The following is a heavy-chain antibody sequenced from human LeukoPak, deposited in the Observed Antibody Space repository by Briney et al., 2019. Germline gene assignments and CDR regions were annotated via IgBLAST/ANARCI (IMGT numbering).Heavy chain of an antibody. CDR1: GFTFSSYS. CDR3: VRDHYYSFDY. V-gene: IGHV3-48*02. CDR2: ISSSSSAV. Sequence: GGSLRLSCAASGFTFSSYSMNWVRQAPGKGLEWISYISSSSSAVYYADSVKGRSTISRDNAKNSLYLQMNSLRDEDTAVYYCVRDHYYSFDYWGQGTLVTVSS. J-gene: IGHJ4*02. D-gene: IGHD2/OR15-2a*01.